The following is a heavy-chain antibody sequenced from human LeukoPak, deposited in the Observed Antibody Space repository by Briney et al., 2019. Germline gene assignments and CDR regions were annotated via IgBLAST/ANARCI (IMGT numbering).Heavy chain of an antibody. J-gene: IGHJ5*02. CDR2: IYHSGST. V-gene: IGHV4-38-2*01. CDR3: ARHFGDGGNSNWFDP. Sequence: SETLSLTCAVSGYSTSSGYYWGWIRQPPGKGLEWIGSIYHSGSTYYNPSLKSRVTISADTSKNQFSLKLSSVTAADTAVYYSARHFGDGGNSNWFDPWGQGTLVTVSS. D-gene: IGHD4-23*01. CDR1: GYSTSSGYY.